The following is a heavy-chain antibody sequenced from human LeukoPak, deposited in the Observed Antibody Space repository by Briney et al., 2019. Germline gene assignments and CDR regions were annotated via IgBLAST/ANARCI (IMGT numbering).Heavy chain of an antibody. J-gene: IGHJ4*02. D-gene: IGHD3-22*01. CDR3: VVGAYYDSSGHDY. Sequence: ASVKVSCKASGYTFTNYDINWVRQATGQGLEWMGWMNPNSGNTGYAQKFQGRVTITNNNSISTAYMELSSLRSEDTAVYYCVVGAYYDSSGHDYWGQGTLVTVSS. CDR2: MNPNSGNT. CDR1: GYTFTNYD. V-gene: IGHV1-8*03.